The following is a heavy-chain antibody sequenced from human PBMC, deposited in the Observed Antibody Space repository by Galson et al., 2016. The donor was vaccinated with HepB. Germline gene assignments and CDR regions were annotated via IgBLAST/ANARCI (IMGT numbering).Heavy chain of an antibody. CDR2: IYHSGST. J-gene: IGHJ3*01. CDR3: ANYYETPGYGAFDL. CDR1: GGSISRSTW. V-gene: IGHV4-4*02. Sequence: SETLSLTCAVSGGSISRSTWWSWVRQRPGKGLEWIGEIYHSGSTNYHPSPDSRVTISVDKPKNHISLMLTSLTAADTAIYYCANYYETPGYGAFDLWGQGTMVTVSS. D-gene: IGHD3-22*01.